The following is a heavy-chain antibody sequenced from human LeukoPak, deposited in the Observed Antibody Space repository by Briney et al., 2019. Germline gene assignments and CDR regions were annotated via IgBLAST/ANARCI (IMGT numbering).Heavy chain of an antibody. Sequence: PSETLSLTCAVSGYSISSGYYWGWIRQPPGKGLEWIGSIYHSGSTYYNPSLKSRVTISVDTSKNQFSLKLSSVTAAHTAVYYCARGGYGDFIFDYWGQGTLVTVSS. CDR3: ARGGYGDFIFDY. CDR1: GYSISSGYY. D-gene: IGHD4-17*01. CDR2: IYHSGST. J-gene: IGHJ4*02. V-gene: IGHV4-38-2*01.